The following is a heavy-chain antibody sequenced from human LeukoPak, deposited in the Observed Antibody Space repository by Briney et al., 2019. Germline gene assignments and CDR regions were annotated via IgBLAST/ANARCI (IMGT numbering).Heavy chain of an antibody. V-gene: IGHV3-7*01. CDR3: ARLRAEAEMFFYYYYYMDV. J-gene: IGHJ6*03. CDR1: GFTFSTYW. CDR2: IKQDGSEK. D-gene: IGHD6-13*01. Sequence: PGGSLRLSCAASGFTFSTYWMTWVRQAPGKGLEWVANIKQDGSEKYYVDSVKGRFTISRDNAKNSLYLQMNSLRAEDTAVYYCARLRAEAEMFFYYYYYMDVWGKGTTVTVSS.